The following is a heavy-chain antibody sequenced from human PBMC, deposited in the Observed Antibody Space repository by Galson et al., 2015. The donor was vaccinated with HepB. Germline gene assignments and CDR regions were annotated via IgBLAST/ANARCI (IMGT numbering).Heavy chain of an antibody. CDR1: GYTFTSYD. Sequence: SVKVSCKASGYTFTSYDVNWVRQATGQGLEWMGWMNPNSGNTGYAQKFQGRVTMTRNTSISTAYMELSSLRSGDTAMYYCARGPPYYYGSGSYYHNYWGQGTLVTVSS. CDR3: ARGPPYYYGSGSYYHNY. V-gene: IGHV1-8*01. J-gene: IGHJ4*02. CDR2: MNPNSGNT. D-gene: IGHD3-10*01.